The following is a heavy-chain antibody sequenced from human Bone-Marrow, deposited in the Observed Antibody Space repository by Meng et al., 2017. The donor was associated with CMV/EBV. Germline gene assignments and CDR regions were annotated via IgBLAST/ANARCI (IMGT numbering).Heavy chain of an antibody. CDR1: GFTFSSYA. D-gene: IGHD2-2*01. CDR2: ISYDGSNK. CDR3: ARAGSIVVVPAAMNY. J-gene: IGHJ4*02. V-gene: IGHV3-30-3*01. Sequence: GGSLRLSCAASGFTFSSYAMHWVRQAPGKGLEWVAVISYDGSNKYYADSVKGRFTISRDNSKNTLYLQMNSLRAEDTAVYYCARAGSIVVVPAAMNYWGQGTLVTVS.